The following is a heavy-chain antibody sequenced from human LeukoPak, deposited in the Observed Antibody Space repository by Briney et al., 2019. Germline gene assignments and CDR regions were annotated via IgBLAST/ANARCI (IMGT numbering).Heavy chain of an antibody. CDR2: MYPIRGNT. D-gene: IGHD2-2*01. CDR3: ARAVRDRVVGPAAPYYCDY. CDR1: GYTSTRYD. Sequence: ASLKGSCKASGYTSTRYDIKWVRHATGQGLEWIGWMYPIRGNTGYAQKFQGRVTMTRNTSISTAYMELSSLRSEDTAVYYCARAVRDRVVGPAAPYYCDYWGQGTLVTVSS. J-gene: IGHJ4*02. V-gene: IGHV1-8*01.